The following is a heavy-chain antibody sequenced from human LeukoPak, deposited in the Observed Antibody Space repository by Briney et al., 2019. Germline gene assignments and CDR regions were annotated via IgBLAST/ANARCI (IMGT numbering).Heavy chain of an antibody. J-gene: IGHJ3*02. Sequence: GGSLRLSCAASGFTVSSNYMSWARQAPGKGLEWVSVIYSGGSTYYADSVKGRFTISRDNSKNTLYLQMNSLRAEDTAVYYCARDRRGFYDSSGLDAFDIWGQGTMVTVSS. CDR1: GFTVSSNY. D-gene: IGHD3-22*01. CDR3: ARDRRGFYDSSGLDAFDI. CDR2: IYSGGST. V-gene: IGHV3-53*01.